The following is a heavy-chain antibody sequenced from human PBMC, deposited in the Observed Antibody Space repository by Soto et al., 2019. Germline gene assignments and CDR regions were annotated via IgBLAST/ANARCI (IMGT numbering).Heavy chain of an antibody. V-gene: IGHV4-31*02. J-gene: IGHJ3*02. CDR3: ARIATHAFDI. CDR2: TYYTGIS. Sequence: WTWIRQHPGKGLEWIGYTYYTGISYYNPSLKSRVSISVDTSKNQFSLNLSSVMAADTAVYYCARIATHAFDIWGQGTMVTVSS. D-gene: IGHD6-6*01.